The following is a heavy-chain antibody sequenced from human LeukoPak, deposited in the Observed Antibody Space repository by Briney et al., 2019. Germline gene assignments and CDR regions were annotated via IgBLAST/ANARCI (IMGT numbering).Heavy chain of an antibody. CDR1: GFTFSSYA. CDR3: AREVVIAMENWFDP. J-gene: IGHJ5*02. CDR2: ISGSGGST. Sequence: PGGSLRLSCAASGFTFSSYAMSWVRQAPGKGLEWVSAISGSGGSTYYADSVKGRFTISRDNAKNSLYLQMNSLRAEDTAVYYCAREVVIAMENWFDPWGQGTLVTVSS. V-gene: IGHV3-23*01. D-gene: IGHD2-21*01.